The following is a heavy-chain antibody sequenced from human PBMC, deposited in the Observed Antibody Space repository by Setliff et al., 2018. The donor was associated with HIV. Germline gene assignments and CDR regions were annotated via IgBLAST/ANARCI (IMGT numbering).Heavy chain of an antibody. CDR2: INHSGNT. V-gene: IGHV4-34*01. D-gene: IGHD3-10*01. CDR3: ARGLGRGSGTYYNPPGY. Sequence: GPEWIGEINHSGNTNYNPSLKSRVTMSGDTSKNQFSLNLTSVTAADTAVYFCARGLGRGSGTYYNPPGYWGPGTLVTVSS. J-gene: IGHJ4*02.